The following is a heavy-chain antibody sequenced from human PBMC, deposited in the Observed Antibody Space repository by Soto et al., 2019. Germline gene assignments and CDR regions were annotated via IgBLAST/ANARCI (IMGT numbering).Heavy chain of an antibody. Sequence: PWETLSLTCAAYGGSFSGYYWSWIRQPPGKGLEWIGEINHSGSTNYNPSLKSRVTISVDTSKNQFSLKLSSVTAADTAVYYCARDRRGYSYGYRFGYWGQGTLVTVSS. CDR1: GGSFSGYY. V-gene: IGHV4-34*01. J-gene: IGHJ4*02. D-gene: IGHD5-18*01. CDR2: INHSGST. CDR3: ARDRRGYSYGYRFGY.